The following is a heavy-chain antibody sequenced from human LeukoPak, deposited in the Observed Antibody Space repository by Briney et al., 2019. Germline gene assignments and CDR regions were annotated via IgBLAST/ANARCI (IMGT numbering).Heavy chain of an antibody. Sequence: GGSLRLSCAASGFTVSSIHMVWVRQAPGKGLEWVTVTYIGGNSYYADSVKGRFIISRDISKNTLYLQMNSLRAEDSALYYCARGGRGSAAVVAPRSFDIWGQGTMVTVSS. V-gene: IGHV3-53*01. CDR3: ARGGRGSAAVVAPRSFDI. CDR2: TYIGGNS. J-gene: IGHJ3*02. CDR1: GFTVSSIH. D-gene: IGHD3-22*01.